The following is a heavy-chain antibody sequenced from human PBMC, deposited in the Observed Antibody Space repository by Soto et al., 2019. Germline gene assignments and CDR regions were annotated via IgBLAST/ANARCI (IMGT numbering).Heavy chain of an antibody. Sequence: DVQMVESGGGLVKPGGSLRLSCAASGFTFSRYTMNWVRQAPGKGLEWVSSISSSGSYIYYADSVMGRFTISRDNAKKSLYLQMNGLRAEDTAVYYCAREGAAGTDTYYFDCWGQGTLLTVSS. D-gene: IGHD6-13*01. J-gene: IGHJ4*02. CDR3: AREGAAGTDTYYFDC. CDR1: GFTFSRYT. CDR2: ISSSGSYI. V-gene: IGHV3-21*01.